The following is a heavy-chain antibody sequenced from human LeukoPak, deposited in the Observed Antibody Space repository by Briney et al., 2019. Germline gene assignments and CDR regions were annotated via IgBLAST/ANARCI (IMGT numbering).Heavy chain of an antibody. D-gene: IGHD6-13*01. Sequence: GGSLRLSCAASGFTFSSYAMSWVRQAPGKGLEWVSAISGSGGSTYYADSVKGRFTISRDNSKNTLYLQMNSLRAEDTAVYYRAKDGAAAGNFDYWGQGTLVTVSS. J-gene: IGHJ4*02. CDR2: ISGSGGST. CDR3: AKDGAAAGNFDY. CDR1: GFTFSSYA. V-gene: IGHV3-23*01.